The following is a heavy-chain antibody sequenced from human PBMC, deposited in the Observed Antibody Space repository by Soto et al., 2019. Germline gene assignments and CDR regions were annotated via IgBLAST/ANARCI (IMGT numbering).Heavy chain of an antibody. CDR3: ARASRGDSGYDSYYYNGMDV. CDR1: GGSISSYY. V-gene: IGHV4-59*01. Sequence: SETLSLTCTVSGGSISSYYWSWIRQPPGKGLEWIGYIYYSGSTNYNPSLKSRVTISVDTSKNQFSLKLSSVTAADTAVYYCARASRGDSGYDSYYYNGMDVWGQGTTVTVSS. D-gene: IGHD5-12*01. J-gene: IGHJ6*02. CDR2: IYYSGST.